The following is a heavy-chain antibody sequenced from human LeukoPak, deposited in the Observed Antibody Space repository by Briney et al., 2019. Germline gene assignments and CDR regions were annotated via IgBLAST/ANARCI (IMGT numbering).Heavy chain of an antibody. V-gene: IGHV3-23*01. CDR2: ISGSGGST. J-gene: IGHJ4*02. D-gene: IGHD3-3*01. CDR1: GFTFSSYA. Sequence: GGSLRLSCAASGFTFSSYAMSWVRQAPGKGLEWVSAISGSGGSTYYADSVKGRLTISRDNSKNTLYLQMNSLRAEDTAVYYCAKGHHYDFWSGYYTGYFDYWGQGTLVTVSS. CDR3: AKGHHYDFWSGYYTGYFDY.